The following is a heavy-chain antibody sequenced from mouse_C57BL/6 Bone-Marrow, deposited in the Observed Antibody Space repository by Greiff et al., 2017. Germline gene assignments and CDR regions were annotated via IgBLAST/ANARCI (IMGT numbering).Heavy chain of an antibody. CDR2: IYPGDGDT. J-gene: IGHJ4*01. CDR1: GYAFSSSW. Sequence: VQLQQSGPELVKPGASVKISCKASGYAFSSSWMNWVKQRPGKGLEWIGRIYPGDGDTNYNGKFKGKATLTAAKSSSTAYMQLSSLTSEDSAVYFCARPLLRGYAMDYWGQGTSVTVSS. V-gene: IGHV1-82*01. D-gene: IGHD1-1*01. CDR3: ARPLLRGYAMDY.